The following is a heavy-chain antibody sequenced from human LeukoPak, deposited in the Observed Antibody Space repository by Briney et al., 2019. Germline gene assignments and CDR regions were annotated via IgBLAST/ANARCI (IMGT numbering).Heavy chain of an antibody. Sequence: ASVKVSCKASGYTFTGYYMHWVRQAPGQGLEWMGWINPNSGGTNYAQKFQGRVTITADESTSTAYMELSSLRSEDTAVYYCARAGRYCSSTSCYIDIDYWGQGTLVTVSS. CDR2: INPNSGGT. CDR3: ARAGRYCSSTSCYIDIDY. D-gene: IGHD2-2*01. V-gene: IGHV1-2*02. J-gene: IGHJ4*02. CDR1: GYTFTGYY.